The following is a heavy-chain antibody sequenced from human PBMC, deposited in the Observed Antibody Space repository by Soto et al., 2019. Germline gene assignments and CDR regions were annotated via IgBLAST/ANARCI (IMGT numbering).Heavy chain of an antibody. D-gene: IGHD2-21*02. V-gene: IGHV4-59*01. J-gene: IGHJ6*02. CDR3: ARDLWGYCGTDCYPLDV. CDR1: GCSISGYY. CDR2: MYNTGST. Sequence: SDTLSLTCTVSGCSISGYYWSWLRQPPRKGLEWIGYMYNTGSTVYNPSFKSRVTISVDTSKNQFSLKLNSVTAADTAVYFCARDLWGYCGTDCYPLDVWGQGTTVTVS.